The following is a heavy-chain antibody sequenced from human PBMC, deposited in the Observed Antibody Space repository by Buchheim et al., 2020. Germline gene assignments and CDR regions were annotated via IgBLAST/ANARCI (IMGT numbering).Heavy chain of an antibody. J-gene: IGHJ4*02. V-gene: IGHV3-48*03. CDR2: ISSSGSTI. Sequence: EVQLVESGGGLVQPGGSLRLSCAASGFTFSSYEMNWVRQAPGKGLEWVSYISSSGSTIYYADSVKGRFTISRDNATKSLDLQMNSLRAEDTAVYYCARDRGIDWNYASPSWGQGTL. CDR3: ARDRGIDWNYASPS. CDR1: GFTFSSYE. D-gene: IGHD1-7*01.